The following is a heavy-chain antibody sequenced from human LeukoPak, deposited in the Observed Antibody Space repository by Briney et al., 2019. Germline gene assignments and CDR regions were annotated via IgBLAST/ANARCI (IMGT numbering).Heavy chain of an antibody. V-gene: IGHV1-18*01. CDR3: ARVVVVPAASSFDY. CDR2: ISAYNGNT. CDR1: GYTFTSYD. J-gene: IGHJ4*02. Sequence: GASVKVSCKASGYTFTSYDINWVRQAPGQGLEWMGWISAYNGNTNYAQKLQGRVTMTTDTSTSTAYMELRSLRSDDTAVYYCARVVVVPAASSFDYWGQGTLVTVSS. D-gene: IGHD2-2*01.